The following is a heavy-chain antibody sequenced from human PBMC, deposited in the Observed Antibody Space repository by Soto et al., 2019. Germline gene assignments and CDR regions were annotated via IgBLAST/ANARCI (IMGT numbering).Heavy chain of an antibody. CDR3: ARGRIDLGYCSSTSCHTYYGMDV. CDR1: GGTFSSYA. Sequence: GASVKVSCKASGGTFSSYAISWVRQAPGQGLEWMGGIIPIFGTANYAQKFQGRVTITADESTSTAYMELSSLRSEDTAVYYCARGRIDLGYCSSTSCHTYYGMDVWGQGTTVTV. CDR2: IIPIFGTA. D-gene: IGHD2-2*02. J-gene: IGHJ6*02. V-gene: IGHV1-69*13.